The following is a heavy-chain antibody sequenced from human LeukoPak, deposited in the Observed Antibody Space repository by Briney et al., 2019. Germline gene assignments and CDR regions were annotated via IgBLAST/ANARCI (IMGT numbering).Heavy chain of an antibody. J-gene: IGHJ4*02. V-gene: IGHV3-23*01. D-gene: IGHD3-22*01. CDR1: GFTFSSYA. CDR3: AKASAMIVVVSKYFDY. CDR2: ISGSGGST. Sequence: PGGSLRLSCAASGFTFSSYAMSWVRQAPGKGLGWVSAISGSGGSTYYADSVKGRFTISRDNSKNTLYLQMNSLRAEDTAVYYCAKASAMIVVVSKYFDYWGQGTLVTVSS.